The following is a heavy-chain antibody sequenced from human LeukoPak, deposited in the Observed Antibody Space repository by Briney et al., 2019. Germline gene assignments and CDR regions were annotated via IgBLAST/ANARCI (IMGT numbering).Heavy chain of an antibody. CDR1: GGSFSGYY. CDR2: INHSGST. V-gene: IGHV4-34*01. D-gene: IGHD6-19*01. CDR3: ARGSVAVAGRGLDY. Sequence: KSSETLSLTCAVYGGSFSGYYWSWIRQPPGKGLEWIGEINHSGSTNYNPSLKSRVTISVDTSKNQFSLKLSSVTAADTAVYYCARGSVAVAGRGLDYWGQGTLVTVSS. J-gene: IGHJ4*02.